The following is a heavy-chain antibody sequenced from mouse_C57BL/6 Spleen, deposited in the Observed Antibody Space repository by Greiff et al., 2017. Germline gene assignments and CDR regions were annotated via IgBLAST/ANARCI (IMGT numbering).Heavy chain of an antibody. V-gene: IGHV14-3*01. J-gene: IGHJ4*01. CDR2: IDPANGNT. D-gene: IGHD3-2*02. CDR3: ARRDRSGYGDYYAMDY. CDR1: GFNIKNTY. Sequence: VQLQQSVAELVRPGASVKLSCTASGFNIKNTYMHWVQQRPEQGLEWIGRIDPANGNTKYAPKFQGKDTITADTSSNTAYLQLSSLTSEDTAIYYCARRDRSGYGDYYAMDYWGQGTSVTVSS.